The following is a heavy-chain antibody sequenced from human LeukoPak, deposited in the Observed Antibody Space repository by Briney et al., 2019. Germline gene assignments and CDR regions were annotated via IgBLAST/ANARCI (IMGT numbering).Heavy chain of an antibody. J-gene: IGHJ4*02. CDR3: ARERRGDNRDGYNPLDY. CDR1: GYTFTSYG. Sequence: ASVKVSCKASGYTFTSYGISWVRQAPGQGLEWMGWISAYNGSTNYAQKLQGRVTMTTDTSTSTAYMELRSLRSDDTAVYYCARERRGDNRDGYNPLDYWGQGTLVTVSS. CDR2: ISAYNGST. V-gene: IGHV1-18*01. D-gene: IGHD5-24*01.